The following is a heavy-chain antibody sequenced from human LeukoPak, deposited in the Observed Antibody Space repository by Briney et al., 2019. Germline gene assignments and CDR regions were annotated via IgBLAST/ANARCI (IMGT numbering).Heavy chain of an antibody. D-gene: IGHD2-8*01. Sequence: PGRSLRLSCAASGFTFDDYAMHWVRQAPGKGLEWVSGVSWNSGNIGYADSVKGRFTISRDNAKNSLYLQMNSLRPEDTAFYYCAKDINRVGLEYCTNGVCYTFDYWGQGTLVTVSS. V-gene: IGHV3-9*01. CDR2: VSWNSGNI. CDR1: GFTFDDYA. J-gene: IGHJ4*02. CDR3: AKDINRVGLEYCTNGVCYTFDY.